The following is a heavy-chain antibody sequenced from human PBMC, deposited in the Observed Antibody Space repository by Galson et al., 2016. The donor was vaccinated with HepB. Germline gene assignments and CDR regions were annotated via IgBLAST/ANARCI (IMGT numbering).Heavy chain of an antibody. J-gene: IGHJ5*02. D-gene: IGHD2-15*01. CDR1: GGAINSAYH. CDR3: SRRDSGWFDP. CDR2: ISYTGLT. Sequence: PLSLTCSVSGGAINSAYHWSWIRQHPGKGLEWIGYISYTGLTNYKSSLKSRVTMSIDTSKNQFSLTVTSVTAADTAVYYCSRRDSGWFDPWGQGTLVTVSS. V-gene: IGHV4-31*03.